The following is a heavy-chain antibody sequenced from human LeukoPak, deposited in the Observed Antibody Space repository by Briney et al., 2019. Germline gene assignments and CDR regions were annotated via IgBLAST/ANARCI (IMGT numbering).Heavy chain of an antibody. CDR3: AKDGGSLEYYCDY. CDR2: ISGSGGST. CDR1: GFTFSCYA. D-gene: IGHD1-26*01. V-gene: IGHV3-23*01. J-gene: IGHJ4*02. Sequence: PGGSLRLFCAASGFTFSCYAMSWVRQAPGKALEWVSAISGSGGSTYYADSVKGRFTISRDNSKNTLYLQMNSLRAEDTAVYYCAKDGGSLEYYCDYWGQGTLVTVSS.